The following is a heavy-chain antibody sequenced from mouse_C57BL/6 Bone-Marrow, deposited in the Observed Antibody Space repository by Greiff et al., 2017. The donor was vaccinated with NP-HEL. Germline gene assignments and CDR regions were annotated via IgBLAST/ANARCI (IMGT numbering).Heavy chain of an antibody. CDR1: GFTFSDYG. CDR3: AHYGSSDWYFDV. Sequence: EVMLVESGGGLVKPGGSLKLSCAASGFTFSDYGMHWVRQAPEKGPEWVAYISSGSSTIYYADTVKGRFTISRDNAKNTLFLQMTSLRSEDTAMYYCAHYGSSDWYFDVWGTGTTVTVSS. V-gene: IGHV5-17*01. CDR2: ISSGSSTI. J-gene: IGHJ1*03. D-gene: IGHD1-1*01.